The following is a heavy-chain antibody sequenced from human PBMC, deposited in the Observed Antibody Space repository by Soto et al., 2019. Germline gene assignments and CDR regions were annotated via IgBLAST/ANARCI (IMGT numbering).Heavy chain of an antibody. D-gene: IGHD3-22*01. CDR2: FGSSGDT. V-gene: IGHV3-13*04. CDR3: ARGGASHNSGYYYFGL. Sequence: EVQLEESGGGLVRPGGSLRLSCAASGFTFSSYDMHWVRQVTGKGLEWVSTFGSSGDTYYPGSLKGRFTISRENAKNSLYLQMNSLRAEDTAVYYCARGGASHNSGYYYFGLGGQGTLVTVAS. CDR1: GFTFSSYD. J-gene: IGHJ4*02.